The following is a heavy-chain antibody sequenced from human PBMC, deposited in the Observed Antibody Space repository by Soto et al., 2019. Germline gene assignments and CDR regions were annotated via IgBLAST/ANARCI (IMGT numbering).Heavy chain of an antibody. CDR1: GYIFTNYA. D-gene: IGHD5-12*01. J-gene: IGHJ5*01. CDR3: ARGLWVATTADYYLGS. CDR2: INAGNGKT. Sequence: ASVKVSCKASGYIFTNYAIHWVRQAPGQRLEWMGWINAGNGKTKYSQNFQGRVTITRDTSASIAYMEVNGLRSEDTAVYYCARGLWVATTADYYLGSWGKATLVTVSS. V-gene: IGHV1-3*01.